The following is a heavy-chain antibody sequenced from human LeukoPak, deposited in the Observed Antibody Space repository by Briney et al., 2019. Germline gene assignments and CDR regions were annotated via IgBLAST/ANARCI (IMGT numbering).Heavy chain of an antibody. V-gene: IGHV3-48*03. CDR2: ISSSGSTI. Sequence: GGSLRLSCAASGFTFSSYEMNWVRQAPGKGLEWVSYISSSGSTIYYADSVKGRFTISRDNAKNSLYLQMNSLRAEDTAVYYCARRPYYYDSLDYWGQGTLVTVSS. CDR1: GFTFSSYE. CDR3: ARRPYYYDSLDY. D-gene: IGHD3-22*01. J-gene: IGHJ4*02.